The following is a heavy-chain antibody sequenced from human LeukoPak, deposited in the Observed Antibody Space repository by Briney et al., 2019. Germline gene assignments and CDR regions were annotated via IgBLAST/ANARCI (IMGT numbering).Heavy chain of an antibody. CDR3: ARLVSQTEPRFDS. CDR1: GGSFSGYY. CDR2: INDSGST. D-gene: IGHD6-13*01. V-gene: IGHV4-34*01. Sequence: SETLSLTCAVYGGSFSGYYWSWIRQPPGKGLEWIGEINDSGSTNYNPSPKSRVTLSVDTSKNQFSLNLRSVTVADTAVYYCARLVSQTEPRFDSWGQGTLVTVSS. J-gene: IGHJ4*02.